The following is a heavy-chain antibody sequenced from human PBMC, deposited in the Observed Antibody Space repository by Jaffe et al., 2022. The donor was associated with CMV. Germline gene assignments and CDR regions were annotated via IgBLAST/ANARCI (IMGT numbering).Heavy chain of an antibody. J-gene: IGHJ4*02. Sequence: QVQLQESGPGLVKPSETLSLTCTVSGGSISSYYWSWIRQPPGKGLEWIGYIYYSGSTNYNPSLKSRVTISVDTSKNQFSLKLSSVTAADTAVYYCARGFGDGDYSFDYWGQGTLVTVSS. CDR1: GGSISSYY. V-gene: IGHV4-59*01. CDR2: IYYSGST. CDR3: ARGFGDGDYSFDY. D-gene: IGHD4-17*01.